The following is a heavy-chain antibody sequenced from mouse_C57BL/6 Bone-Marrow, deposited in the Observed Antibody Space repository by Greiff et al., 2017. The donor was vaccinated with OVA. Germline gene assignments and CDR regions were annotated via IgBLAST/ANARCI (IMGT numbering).Heavy chain of an antibody. V-gene: IGHV3-6*01. D-gene: IGHD2-3*01. J-gene: IGHJ4*01. CDR2: ISYDGSN. CDR3: AREWLLRGYDAMDY. Sequence: EVQLQQSGPGLVKPSQSLSLTCSVTGYSITSGYYWNWIRQFPGNKLEWMGYISYDGSNNYNPSLKNRISITRDTSKNQFFLKLNSVTTEDTATYYCAREWLLRGYDAMDYWGQGTSVTVSS. CDR1: GYSITSGYY.